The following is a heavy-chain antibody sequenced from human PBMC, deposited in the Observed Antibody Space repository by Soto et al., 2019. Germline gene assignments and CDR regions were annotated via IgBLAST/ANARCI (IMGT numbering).Heavy chain of an antibody. V-gene: IGHV4-30-2*06. CDR1: GGSVTNGRSS. CDR2: VYHSGST. J-gene: IGHJ5*02. CDR3: VRESAASGPNWFDT. Sequence: SLTCSVSGGSVTNGRSSWNWIRQSPGKGLEWIAYVYHSGSTYYNPSLRSRVTISVDRSENQFSLKLSSVTAADTAVYYCVRESAASGPNWFDTWGPGTLVTVSS. D-gene: IGHD6-13*01.